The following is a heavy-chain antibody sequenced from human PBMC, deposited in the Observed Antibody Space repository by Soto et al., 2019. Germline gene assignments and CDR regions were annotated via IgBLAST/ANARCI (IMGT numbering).Heavy chain of an antibody. Sequence: ETLSLTCTVSVGSISSYYWSWIRQPPGKGLEWIGYIYYSGSTNYNPSLKSRVTISVDTSKNQFSLKLSSVTAADTAVYYCARGFDFWSDKALYYMDVWGKGTTVTVSS. CDR3: ARGFDFWSDKALYYMDV. V-gene: IGHV4-59*01. CDR1: VGSISSYY. D-gene: IGHD3-3*01. CDR2: IYYSGST. J-gene: IGHJ6*03.